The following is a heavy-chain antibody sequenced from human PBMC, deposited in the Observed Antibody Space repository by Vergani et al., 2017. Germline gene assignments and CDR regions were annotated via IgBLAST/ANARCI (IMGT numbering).Heavy chain of an antibody. CDR2: IKQDGSEK. V-gene: IGHV3-7*01. D-gene: IGHD3-10*01. CDR3: ARDYGSAPPQSRRLLYDIGWFDP. CDR1: GFTFSAYW. Sequence: EVQVVESGGGLVQPGGSLRLSCAASGFTFSAYWMNWVRQAPGKGLEWVANIKQDGSEKYYVDSVKGRFTISRDNANNLVYLQMSSVRADDTAVYYCARDYGSAPPQSRRLLYDIGWFDPWVQGTLVTVSS. J-gene: IGHJ5*02.